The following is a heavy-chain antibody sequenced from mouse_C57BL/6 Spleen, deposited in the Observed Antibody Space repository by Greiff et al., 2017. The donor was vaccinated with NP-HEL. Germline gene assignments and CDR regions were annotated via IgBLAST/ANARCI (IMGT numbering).Heavy chain of an antibody. Sequence: EVQLVESGGDLVKPGGSLKLSCAASGFTFSSYGMSWVRQTPDKRLEWVATISSGGSYTYYPDSVKGRFTISRDNAKNTLYLQMSSLKSEDTAMYYCARHPYGGDFYYAMDYWGQGTSVTVSS. CDR1: GFTFSSYG. J-gene: IGHJ4*01. CDR3: ARHPYGGDFYYAMDY. V-gene: IGHV5-6*01. D-gene: IGHD1-1*01. CDR2: ISSGGSYT.